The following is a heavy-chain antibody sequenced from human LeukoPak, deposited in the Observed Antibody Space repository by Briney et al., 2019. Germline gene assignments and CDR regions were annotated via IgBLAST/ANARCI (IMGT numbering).Heavy chain of an antibody. J-gene: IGHJ4*02. CDR3: ARGRGIVLGDY. D-gene: IGHD1-26*01. CDR2: ISYDGSNK. Sequence: GRSLRLSCAASGFTFSSYAMHWVRQAPGKGLEWVAVISYDGSNKYYADSVKGRFTISRDNSKNTLYLQMNSLRVEDTAVYYCARGRGIVLGDYWGQGTLVTVSS. CDR1: GFTFSSYA. V-gene: IGHV3-30*01.